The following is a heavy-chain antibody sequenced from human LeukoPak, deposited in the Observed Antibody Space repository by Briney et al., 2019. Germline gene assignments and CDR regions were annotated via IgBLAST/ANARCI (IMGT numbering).Heavy chain of an antibody. V-gene: IGHV4-59*01. CDR3: ARDQTHGRATETGRFDP. CDR2: IYYSGST. J-gene: IGHJ5*02. CDR1: GGSISSYY. D-gene: IGHD5-24*01. Sequence: SETLSLTCTVSGGSISSYYWSWIRQPPGKGLEWIGYIYYSGSTNYNPSLKSRVTISVDTSKNQFSLKLSSVTAADTAVYYCARDQTHGRATETGRFDPWGQGTLVTVSS.